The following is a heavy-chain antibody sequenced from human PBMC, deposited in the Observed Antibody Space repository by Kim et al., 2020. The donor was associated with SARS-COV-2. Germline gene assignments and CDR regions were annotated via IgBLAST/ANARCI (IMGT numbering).Heavy chain of an antibody. J-gene: IGHJ4*02. Sequence: YYSTSLTTRLTISKDTSKNQVVLTMTNMDPVDTATYYCARRDSSSWSFDYWGQGTLVTVSS. D-gene: IGHD6-13*01. V-gene: IGHV2-70*01. CDR3: ARRDSSSWSFDY.